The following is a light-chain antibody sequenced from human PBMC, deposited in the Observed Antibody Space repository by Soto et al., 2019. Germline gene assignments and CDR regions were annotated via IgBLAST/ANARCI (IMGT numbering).Light chain of an antibody. J-gene: IGKJ5*01. CDR2: GTS. CDR3: QHYGRSPIT. CDR1: QSVTTSY. V-gene: IGKV3-20*01. Sequence: EIVLTQSPVALSLSPGERATLSCRTSQSVTTSYLAWYQQKPGQAPRLLIYGTSNRATGIPDRFSGSGSATDFTLTISRLEPEDFALYYCQHYGRSPITFGQGTRLEIK.